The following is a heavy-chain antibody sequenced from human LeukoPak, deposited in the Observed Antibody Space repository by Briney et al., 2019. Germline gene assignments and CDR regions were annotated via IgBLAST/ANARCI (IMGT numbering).Heavy chain of an antibody. Sequence: GGSLRLSCAASGFTFSNYGMHWVRQAPGKGLERVAVIWFDGSNKYYADSVKGRFTISRDNSKNTLYLQMNSLRAEDTAVYYCAKRPVYYYDSSGYYFDYWGQGTLVTVSS. CDR3: AKRPVYYYDSSGYYFDY. D-gene: IGHD3-22*01. J-gene: IGHJ4*02. V-gene: IGHV3-33*03. CDR2: IWFDGSNK. CDR1: GFTFSNYG.